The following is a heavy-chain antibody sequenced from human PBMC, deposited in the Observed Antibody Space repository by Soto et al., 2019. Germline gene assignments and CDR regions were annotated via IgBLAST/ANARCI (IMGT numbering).Heavy chain of an antibody. V-gene: IGHV4-30-4*01. CDR1: GGSISGGVGGLYY. D-gene: IGHD4-17*01. CDR3: ASEVIPLTTDWYFDL. CDR2: SYDSGST. Sequence: QLQLRESGPGLVKPSETLSLTCTVSGGSISGGVGGLYYWSWIRQPPGKGMEWIGYSYDSGSTYYNTFQKSGVTISVDTTRNPFSLRRSFGTAAETAVYYCASEVIPLTTDWYFDLWGRGTLVTVAS. J-gene: IGHJ2*01.